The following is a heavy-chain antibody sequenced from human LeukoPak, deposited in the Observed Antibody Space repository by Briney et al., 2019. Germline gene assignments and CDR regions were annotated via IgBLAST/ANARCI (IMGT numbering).Heavy chain of an antibody. CDR2: ISWDGTT. V-gene: IGHV3-43*01. D-gene: IGHD3-22*01. CDR1: GFTFDDYT. Sequence: PGGSLRLSCAASGFTFDDYTMHWVRQTPGKGLEWISLISWDGTTYYTDSVKGRFTISRDNSKDSLYLQMDTLRSEDTAFYFCVKDLSYESSGSYFDYWGQATLVSVS. J-gene: IGHJ4*02. CDR3: VKDLSYESSGSYFDY.